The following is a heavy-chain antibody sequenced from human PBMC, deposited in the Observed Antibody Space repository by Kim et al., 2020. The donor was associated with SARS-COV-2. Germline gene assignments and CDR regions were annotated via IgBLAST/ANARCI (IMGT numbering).Heavy chain of an antibody. V-gene: IGHV3-33*05. CDR3: AREDYYDSSGRLDY. D-gene: IGHD3-22*01. J-gene: IGHJ4*02. Sequence: GGSLRLSCAASGFTFSSYGMHWVRQAPGKGLEWVAVISYDGSNKYYADSVKGRFTISRDNSKNTLYLQMNSLRAEDTAVYYCAREDYYDSSGRLDYWGQGTLVTVSS. CDR2: ISYDGSNK. CDR1: GFTFSSYG.